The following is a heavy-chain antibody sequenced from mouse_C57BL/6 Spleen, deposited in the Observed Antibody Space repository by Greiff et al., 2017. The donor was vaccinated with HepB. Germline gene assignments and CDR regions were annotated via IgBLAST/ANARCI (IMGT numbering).Heavy chain of an antibody. CDR2: ISYDGSN. J-gene: IGHJ4*01. CDR1: GYSITSGYY. V-gene: IGHV3-6*01. Sequence: DVQLQESGPGLVKPSQSLSLTCSVTGYSITSGYYWNWIRQFPGNKLEWMGYISYDGSNNYNPSLKNRISITRDTSKNQFFLKLNSVTTEDTATYYCAREGNGSSYGAMDYWGQGTSVTVSS. CDR3: AREGNGSSYGAMDY. D-gene: IGHD1-1*01.